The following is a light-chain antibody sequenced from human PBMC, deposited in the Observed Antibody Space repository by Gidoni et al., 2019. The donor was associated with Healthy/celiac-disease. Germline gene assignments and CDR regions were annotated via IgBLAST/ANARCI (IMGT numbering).Light chain of an antibody. V-gene: IGLV1-40*01. CDR2: GNS. CDR3: QSYDSSLSGSV. J-gene: IGLJ2*01. CDR1: SSNIGAGYD. Sequence: QSVLTQPPSVSGAPGQRVTISCTGISSNIGAGYDVNWYQQLPGTAPKLLIYGNSNRPSGVPDRFSGSKSGTSASLAITGLQAEDDADYYCQSYDSSLSGSVFGGGTKLTVL.